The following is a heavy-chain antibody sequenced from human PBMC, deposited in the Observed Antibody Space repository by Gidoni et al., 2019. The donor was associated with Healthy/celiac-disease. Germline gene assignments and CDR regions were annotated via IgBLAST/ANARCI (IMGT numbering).Heavy chain of an antibody. CDR2: ISSSSSTI. Sequence: EVQLVESGGGLVQPGGSLRLSCASSGFTFSSYSMNWVRQAPGKGLEWVSYISSSSSTIYYADSVKGRFTISRDNAKNSLYLKMNSLRAEDTAVYYCARDARREWRGVHDAFDIWGQGTMVTVSS. D-gene: IGHD3-3*01. CDR3: ARDARREWRGVHDAFDI. J-gene: IGHJ3*02. CDR1: GFTFSSYS. V-gene: IGHV3-48*01.